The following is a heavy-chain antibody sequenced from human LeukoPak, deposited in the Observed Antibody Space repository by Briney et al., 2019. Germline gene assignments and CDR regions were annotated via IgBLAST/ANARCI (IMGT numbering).Heavy chain of an antibody. CDR2: IYHSGST. Sequence: PSQTLSLTCTVSGGSISSGSYYWSWIRQPPGKGLEWIGYIYHSGSTYYNPSLKSRVTISVDRSKDQFSLKLSSVTAADTAVYYCARVEWELHWFDPWGQGTLVTVSS. CDR1: GGSISSGSYY. CDR3: ARVEWELHWFDP. J-gene: IGHJ5*02. D-gene: IGHD1-26*01. V-gene: IGHV4-30-2*01.